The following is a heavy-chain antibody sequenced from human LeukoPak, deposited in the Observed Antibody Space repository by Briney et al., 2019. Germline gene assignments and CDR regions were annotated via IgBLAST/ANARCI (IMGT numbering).Heavy chain of an antibody. V-gene: IGHV4-39*01. Sequence: SETLSLTCTVSDGSISSNNYFWGWIRQPPGKGLEWIGTIYYSGSTYYNPSLKSRVTISVDTSKNQFSLRLSSVTAADTAVYYCARHDSSGQYFQHWGQGTLVTVSS. J-gene: IGHJ1*01. CDR3: ARHDSSGQYFQH. CDR2: IYYSGST. CDR1: DGSISSNNYF. D-gene: IGHD6-19*01.